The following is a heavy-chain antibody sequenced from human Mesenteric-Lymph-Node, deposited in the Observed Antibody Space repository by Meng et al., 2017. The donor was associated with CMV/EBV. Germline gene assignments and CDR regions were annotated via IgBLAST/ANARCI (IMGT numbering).Heavy chain of an antibody. V-gene: IGHV1-2*06. D-gene: IGHD1-1*01. Sequence: QLQLVQSGAEVKKPGASVKVSCKASGYSFTGYSIHWVRQAPGQGLEWMGRISPNTGDTIYEENFQGRVTMTRDTSINTAYMELSSLTSDDTAVYYCGRGQQTFDPWGQGTLVTVSS. CDR2: ISPNTGDT. J-gene: IGHJ5*02. CDR1: GYSFTGYS. CDR3: GRGQQTFDP.